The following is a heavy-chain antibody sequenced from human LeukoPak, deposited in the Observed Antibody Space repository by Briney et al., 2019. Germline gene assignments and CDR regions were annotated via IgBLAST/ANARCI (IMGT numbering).Heavy chain of an antibody. CDR3: ARSMIAFDY. J-gene: IGHJ4*02. CDR2: IYYSGST. V-gene: IGHV4-59*08. D-gene: IGHD3-22*01. Sequence: PSETLSLTCTVSGGSISSYYWSWIRQPPGKGLEWIGYIYYSGSTNYNPSLKSRVTISVDTSKNQFSLKLSSVTAADTAVYYCARSMIAFDYWGQGTLVTVSS. CDR1: GGSISSYY.